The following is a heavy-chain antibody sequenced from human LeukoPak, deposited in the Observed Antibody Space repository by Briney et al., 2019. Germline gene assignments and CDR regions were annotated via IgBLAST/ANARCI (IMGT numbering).Heavy chain of an antibody. CDR1: GGSVSGTNYY. D-gene: IGHD1-26*01. CDR2: VYYSGST. V-gene: IGHV4-39*07. J-gene: IGHJ4*02. Sequence: SETLSLTCTVSGGSVSGTNYYWAWIRQPPEKGLEWIGTVYYSGSTYYNVSLKSRVTISVDTSKNQFSLNLNSATAADTAVYYCARLRSPGDFDYWGQGTLVTVSS. CDR3: ARLRSPGDFDY.